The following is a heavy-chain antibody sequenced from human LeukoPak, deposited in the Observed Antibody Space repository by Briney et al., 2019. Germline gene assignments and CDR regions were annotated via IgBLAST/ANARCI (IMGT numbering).Heavy chain of an antibody. Sequence: PSETLSLTCTVSGGSIRSFYWSWIRQPPGKGLEWIGYIYYSGSTNYNPSLKSRVTISVDTSKNQFSLRLSSVTAADTAVYYCARDGHSSGWYENWFDPWGQGTLVTVSS. V-gene: IGHV4-59*01. D-gene: IGHD6-19*01. J-gene: IGHJ5*02. CDR1: GGSIRSFY. CDR3: ARDGHSSGWYENWFDP. CDR2: IYYSGST.